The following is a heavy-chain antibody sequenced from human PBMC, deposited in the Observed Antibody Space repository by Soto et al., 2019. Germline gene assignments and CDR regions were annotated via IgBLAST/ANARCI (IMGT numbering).Heavy chain of an antibody. CDR2: IDPSDSYT. CDR1: GYSFTTYL. Sequence: EVQLMQSGAEVKKPGESLRISCKGSGYSFTTYLITWVRQVPGKGLECLGRIDPSDSYTRYSPSFQGHVTISADKSVSAAYLQWSSLKASDTAMYYCARHNSNGDFDYWGQGTLVTVSS. CDR3: ARHNSNGDFDY. J-gene: IGHJ4*02. D-gene: IGHD2-8*01. V-gene: IGHV5-10-1*03.